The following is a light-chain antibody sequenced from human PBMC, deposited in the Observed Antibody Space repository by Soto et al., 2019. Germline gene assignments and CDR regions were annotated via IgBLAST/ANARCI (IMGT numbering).Light chain of an antibody. CDR2: GAS. J-gene: IGKJ5*01. CDR3: QQYNNWPFS. Sequence: ILLTQSPGTLSLSPGERATLSCRASQSVSNNYLAWYQQKPGQAPRLLIYGASNRATGVPARFSGSGSETDFTLTISGLRSEDSAVYFCQQYNNWPFSFGQGTRLEIK. CDR1: QSVSNN. V-gene: IGKV3-15*01.